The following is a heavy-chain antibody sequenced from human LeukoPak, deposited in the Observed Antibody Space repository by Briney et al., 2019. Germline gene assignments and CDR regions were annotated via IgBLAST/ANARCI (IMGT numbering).Heavy chain of an antibody. J-gene: IGHJ3*02. D-gene: IGHD6-13*01. CDR3: AKDGTAGFNYDAFDI. CDR2: ISGSGGST. CDR1: GFTFSSYA. Sequence: KTGGSLRLSCAASGFTFSSYAMSWVRQAPGEGLEWVSAISGSGGSTYYADSVKGRFTISRDNSKNTLYLQMNSLRAADTAVYYCAKDGTAGFNYDAFDIWGQGTMVTVSS. V-gene: IGHV3-23*01.